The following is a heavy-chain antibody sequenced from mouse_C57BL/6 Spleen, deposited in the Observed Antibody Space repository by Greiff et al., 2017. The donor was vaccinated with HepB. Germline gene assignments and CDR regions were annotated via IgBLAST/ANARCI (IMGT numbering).Heavy chain of an antibody. CDR3: ARTVFTTVVAHFDY. D-gene: IGHD1-1*01. Sequence: QVQLQQSGAELVRPGTSVKLSCKASGYTFPSYWMHWVKQRPGQGLEWIGVIDPSDSYTNYNQKFTGKATLTVDTSSSTAYMQLSSLTSEDSAVYYCARTVFTTVVAHFDYWGQGTTLTVSS. J-gene: IGHJ2*01. CDR2: IDPSDSYT. V-gene: IGHV1-59*01. CDR1: GYTFPSYW.